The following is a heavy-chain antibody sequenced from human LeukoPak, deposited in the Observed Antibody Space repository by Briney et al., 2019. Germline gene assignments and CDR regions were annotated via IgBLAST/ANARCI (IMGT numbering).Heavy chain of an antibody. D-gene: IGHD3-22*01. V-gene: IGHV3-53*01. CDR3: ARVQYDNEMSVPVAFDV. J-gene: IGHJ3*01. CDR1: GFIVGSNF. CDR2: IYSGGSGGDT. Sequence: GGSLRLSCAASGFIVGSNFMTWVRQAPGKGLEWLSVIYSGGSGGDTRYADSVKGRFTISRDNSKNTLYLQMNNLRADDTAVYYCARVQYDNEMSVPVAFDVWGKGTMVTVSS.